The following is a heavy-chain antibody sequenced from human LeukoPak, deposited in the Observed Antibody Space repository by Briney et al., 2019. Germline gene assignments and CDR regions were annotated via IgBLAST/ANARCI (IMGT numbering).Heavy chain of an antibody. J-gene: IGHJ4*02. D-gene: IGHD3-22*01. V-gene: IGHV4-59*01. Sequence: SSETLSLTCTVSGGSISSYYWSWIRQPPGKGLEWIGYIYYSGSTNYNPSLKSRVTISVDTSKNQFSLKLSSVTAADTAVYYCARGHYYDSVDYWGQGTLVTVSS. CDR3: ARGHYYDSVDY. CDR2: IYYSGST. CDR1: GGSISSYY.